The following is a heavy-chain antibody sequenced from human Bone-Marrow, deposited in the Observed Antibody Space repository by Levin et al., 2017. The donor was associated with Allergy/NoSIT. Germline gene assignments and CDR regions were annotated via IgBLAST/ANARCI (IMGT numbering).Heavy chain of an antibody. J-gene: IGHJ4*02. CDR2: IYSCGST. CDR3: ARGNSSSSGFKSLDY. CDR1: GFTVSSNY. V-gene: IGHV3-66*03. Sequence: GESLKISCAASGFTVSSNYMSWVRQAPGKGLEWVSVIYSCGSTYYADSVKGRFTISRDNSKNTLYLQMNSLRAEDTAVYYCARGNSSSSGFKSLDYWGQGTLVTVSS. D-gene: IGHD6-6*01.